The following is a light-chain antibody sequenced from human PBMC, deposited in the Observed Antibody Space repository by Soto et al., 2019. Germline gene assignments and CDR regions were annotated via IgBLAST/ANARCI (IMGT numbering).Light chain of an antibody. CDR2: GNS. Sequence: QSVLTQPPSVSGAPGQRVTISCTGSSSNIGAGYDVHWYQQLPGTAPKLLIYGNSNRPSGVPDRFSGSKSGTSASLAITGLQAEDGADYSCQSYDSSLWVFGGGTKLTVL. CDR1: SSNIGAGYD. J-gene: IGLJ3*02. V-gene: IGLV1-40*01. CDR3: QSYDSSLWV.